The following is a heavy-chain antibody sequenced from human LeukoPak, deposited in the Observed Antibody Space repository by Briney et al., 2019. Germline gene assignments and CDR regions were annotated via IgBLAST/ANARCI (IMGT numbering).Heavy chain of an antibody. V-gene: IGHV1-46*01. CDR3: VRDERMVYATPTTYYFDY. CDR2: INPSGGST. D-gene: IGHD2-8*01. J-gene: IGHJ4*02. Sequence: GASVKVSCKASGYTFTSYYMHWVRQAPGQGLEWMGIINPSGGSTSYAQKFQGRVTMTRDTSTSTVYMELSSLRSEDTAVYYCVRDERMVYATPTTYYFDYWGQGTLVTVSS. CDR1: GYTFTSYY.